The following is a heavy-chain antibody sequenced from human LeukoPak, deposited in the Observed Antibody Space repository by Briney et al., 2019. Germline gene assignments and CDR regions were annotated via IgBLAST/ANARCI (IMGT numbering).Heavy chain of an antibody. J-gene: IGHJ4*02. CDR2: IDPPSGVP. CDR3: ARSGFSTGFYLDF. D-gene: IGHD2-8*02. Sequence: GASVKVSCKASGYTFTGQFIHWLRQAPGQGLEWMGWIDPPSGVPHFAQKFQDTVTMTRDTSIATAYLEVHRLKPDDTAVYYCARSGFSTGFYLDFWGQGTLISASS. CDR1: GYTFTGQF. V-gene: IGHV1-2*02.